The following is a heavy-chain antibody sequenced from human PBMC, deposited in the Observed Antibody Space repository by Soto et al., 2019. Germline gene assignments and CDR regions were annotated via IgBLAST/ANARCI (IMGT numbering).Heavy chain of an antibody. Sequence: SETLSLTCTVSGGSISSSSYYWGWIRQPPGKGLEWIGSIYYSGSTYYNPSLKSRVTISVDTSKNQFSLKLSSVTAADTAVYYCARRWFGELLSKRTYYYGMDVWGQGTTVTVSS. CDR3: ARRWFGELLSKRTYYYGMDV. CDR2: IYYSGST. J-gene: IGHJ6*02. D-gene: IGHD3-10*01. V-gene: IGHV4-39*01. CDR1: GGSISSSSYY.